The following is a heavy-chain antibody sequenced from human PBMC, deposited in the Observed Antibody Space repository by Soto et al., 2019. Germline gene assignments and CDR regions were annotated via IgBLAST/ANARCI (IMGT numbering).Heavy chain of an antibody. Sequence: QVQLVESGGGLVKPGGSLRLSCAASGFTFSDYYMSWIRQAPGKGLEWVSYISSSSSYTNYADSVKGRFTISRDNAKNSLYLQMNSLRAEDTAVYYCARDADILTGSDAYIWGQGTMVTVSS. CDR1: GFTFSDYY. D-gene: IGHD3-9*01. V-gene: IGHV3-11*05. CDR3: ARDADILTGSDAYI. J-gene: IGHJ3*02. CDR2: ISSSSSYT.